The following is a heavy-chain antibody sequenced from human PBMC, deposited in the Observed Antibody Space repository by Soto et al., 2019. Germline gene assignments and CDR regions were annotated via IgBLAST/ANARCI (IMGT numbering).Heavy chain of an antibody. D-gene: IGHD5-12*01. CDR3: ARGDGYNYPAF. J-gene: IGHJ4*02. Sequence: PGGSLRLSCAASGFTFSSYAMHWVRQAPGKGLEWVAVISYDGSNKYYADSVKGRFTISRDNSKNTLYLQMNSMRAEDTAVYYCARGDGYNYPAFWGQGTLVTVSS. CDR2: ISYDGSNK. CDR1: GFTFSSYA. V-gene: IGHV3-30-3*01.